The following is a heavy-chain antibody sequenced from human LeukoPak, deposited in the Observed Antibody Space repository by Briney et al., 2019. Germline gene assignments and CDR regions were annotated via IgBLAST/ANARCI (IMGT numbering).Heavy chain of an antibody. J-gene: IGHJ4*02. Sequence: SETLSLTCTVSGDSISSYYWSWIRQPPGKGLEWIGYIHYSGSTNYNPSLKSRVTISVDTSKNQFSLKLSSVTAADTAVYYCARGRGIQLWSPNFDYWGQGTLVTVSS. V-gene: IGHV4-59*12. CDR2: IHYSGST. CDR3: ARGRGIQLWSPNFDY. D-gene: IGHD5-18*01. CDR1: GDSISSYY.